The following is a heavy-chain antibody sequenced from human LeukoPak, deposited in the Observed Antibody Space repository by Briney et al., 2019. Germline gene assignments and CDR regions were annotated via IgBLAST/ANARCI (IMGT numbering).Heavy chain of an antibody. CDR3: ARDRLAGPWENWFDP. D-gene: IGHD1-26*01. CDR1: GFTVSSNY. Sequence: GGSLRLSCSASGFTVSSNYMSWVRQAPGKGLEWVSVIYSDGSTYYADSVKGRFTISRDNSKNTLYLQMNSLRAEDTAVYYCARDRLAGPWENWFDPWGQGTLVTVSS. J-gene: IGHJ5*02. CDR2: IYSDGST. V-gene: IGHV3-53*05.